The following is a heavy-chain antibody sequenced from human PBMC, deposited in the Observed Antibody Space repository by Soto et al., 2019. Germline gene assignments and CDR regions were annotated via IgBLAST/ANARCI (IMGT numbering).Heavy chain of an antibody. D-gene: IGHD3-10*01. CDR1: GGTFSSYA. V-gene: IGHV1-69*12. CDR3: ARHCYGTGTHHRSYWYCDL. J-gene: IGHJ2*01. CDR2: IIPIFGTA. Sequence: QVQLVQSGAEVKKPGSSVKVSCKASGGTFSSYAISWVRQAPGQGLEWMGGIIPIFGTANYAQKCQGRDTNSADESTSTAYTALISLRCEDTDVCYCARHCYGTGTHHRSYWYCDLWGRGTLITVSP.